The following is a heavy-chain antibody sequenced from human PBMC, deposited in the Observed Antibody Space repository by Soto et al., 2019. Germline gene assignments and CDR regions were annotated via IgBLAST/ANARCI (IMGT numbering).Heavy chain of an antibody. CDR2: ISGSGGST. CDR3: AKGPYGSGSYSWFDP. V-gene: IGHV3-23*01. D-gene: IGHD3-10*01. Sequence: EVQLLESGGGLVQPGGSLRLSCAASGFTFSSYAMSWVRQAPGKGLGWVSAISGSGGSTYYADSVKGRFTISRDNSKNTLYLQMNSLRAEDTAVYYCAKGPYGSGSYSWFDPWGQGTLVTVSS. J-gene: IGHJ5*02. CDR1: GFTFSSYA.